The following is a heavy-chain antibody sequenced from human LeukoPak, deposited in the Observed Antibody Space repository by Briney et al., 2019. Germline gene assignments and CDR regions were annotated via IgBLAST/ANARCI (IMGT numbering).Heavy chain of an antibody. Sequence: SETLSLTCAVYGESFTGYYWSWMRQPPGKGLEWIGEINHSGSTNYNPSLKSRVTISVDTSKNQFSLKLSSVTAADTAVYYCARVRSSRSSGYSYWGQGTLVTVSS. CDR3: ARVRSSRSSGYSY. J-gene: IGHJ4*02. D-gene: IGHD3-22*01. CDR2: INHSGST. CDR1: GESFTGYY. V-gene: IGHV4-34*01.